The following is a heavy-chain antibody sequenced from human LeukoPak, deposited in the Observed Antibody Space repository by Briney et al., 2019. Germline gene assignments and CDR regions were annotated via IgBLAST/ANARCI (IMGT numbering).Heavy chain of an antibody. V-gene: IGHV3-15*01. CDR3: ARDRGGYTDY. Sequence: PGGSLRLSCAASGFTFSNAWMSWVRQAPGKGLEWVGRIKSKTDGGTTDCAAPVKGRFTISRDNAKNSLYLQMNSLRAEDTAVYYCARDRGGYTDYWGQGTLVTVSS. J-gene: IGHJ4*02. CDR1: GFTFSNAW. D-gene: IGHD3-22*01. CDR2: IKSKTDGGTT.